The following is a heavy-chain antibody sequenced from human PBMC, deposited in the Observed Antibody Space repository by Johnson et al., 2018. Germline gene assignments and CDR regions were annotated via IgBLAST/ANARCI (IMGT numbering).Heavy chain of an antibody. J-gene: IGHJ6*03. D-gene: IGHD2-2*03. V-gene: IGHV1-58*01. CDR3: ARTNRGYCSSTSCYAHRYYYYYMDV. CDR2: IVVGSGNT. Sequence: QWVRQARGQRLEWIGWIVVGSGNTNYAQKFQERVTITRDMSTSTAYMELSSLRSEDTAVYYCARTNRGYCSSTSCYAHRYYYYYMDVWGKGTTVTVSS.